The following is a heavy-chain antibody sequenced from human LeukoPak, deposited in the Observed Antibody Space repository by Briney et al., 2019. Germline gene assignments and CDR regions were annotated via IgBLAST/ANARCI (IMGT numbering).Heavy chain of an antibody. CDR2: ITPIFGTA. Sequence: ASVKVSCKASGGTFSSYAISWVRQAPGQGLEWMGGITPIFGTANYAQKFQGRVTITADESTSTAYMELSSLRSEDTAVYYCATERDGYNPPIDYWGRGTLVTVSS. D-gene: IGHD5-24*01. CDR1: GGTFSSYA. J-gene: IGHJ4*02. V-gene: IGHV1-69*13. CDR3: ATERDGYNPPIDY.